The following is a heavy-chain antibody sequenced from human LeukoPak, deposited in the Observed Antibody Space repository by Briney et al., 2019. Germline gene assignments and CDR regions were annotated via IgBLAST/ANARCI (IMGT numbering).Heavy chain of an antibody. V-gene: IGHV3-33*06. D-gene: IGHD4-11*01. CDR3: AKDAERGFDYSNSLEY. J-gene: IGHJ4*02. Sequence: GGSLRLSCATSGFTFSNYAMHWVRQAPGKGLEWVAVIWSDGTNQYYAASVKGRFTISRDDSDKTVYLQMNSLRPEDTGVYYCAKDAERGFDYSNSLEYWGQGTPVTVST. CDR2: IWSDGTNQ. CDR1: GFTFSNYA.